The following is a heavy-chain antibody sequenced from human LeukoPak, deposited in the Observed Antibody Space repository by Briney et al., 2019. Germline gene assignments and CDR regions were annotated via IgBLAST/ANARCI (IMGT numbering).Heavy chain of an antibody. CDR3: ARTCSSTSYYMVH. CDR1: GYTFTSYG. Sequence: ASVKVSCKASGYTFTSYGISWVRQAPGQGLEWMGWISVYNGNTNYAQNLQGRVTLTTDTSTSTAYMELRSLRSDDTALYYCARTCSSTSYYMVHWGQGTLVTVSS. CDR2: ISVYNGNT. D-gene: IGHD2-2*02. V-gene: IGHV1-18*01. J-gene: IGHJ4*02.